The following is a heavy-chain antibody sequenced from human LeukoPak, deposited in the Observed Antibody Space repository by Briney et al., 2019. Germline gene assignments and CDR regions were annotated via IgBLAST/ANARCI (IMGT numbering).Heavy chain of an antibody. Sequence: GGSLRLSCAASGFTFSSYAMHWVRQAPGKGLEWVAVISYDGSNKYCADSVKGRFTISRDNSKNTLYLQMNSLRAEDTAVYYCARDLDRNYDEYYYYGMDVWGQGTTVTVSS. CDR2: ISYDGSNK. J-gene: IGHJ6*02. V-gene: IGHV3-30*04. D-gene: IGHD1-14*01. CDR1: GFTFSSYA. CDR3: ARDLDRNYDEYYYYGMDV.